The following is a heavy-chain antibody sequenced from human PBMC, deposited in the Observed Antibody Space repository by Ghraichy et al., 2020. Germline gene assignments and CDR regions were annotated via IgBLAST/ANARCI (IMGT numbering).Heavy chain of an antibody. V-gene: IGHV3-33*01. Sequence: GGSLRLSCAASGFTFSSYGMHWVRQAPGKGLEWVAVIWNDGSNNYYADSVKGRFTISRDNTKNTLYLQMNSLRAEDTAVYYCARGGDLDLFWFGPWGQGTLVTVSS. D-gene: IGHD3-16*01. CDR3: ARGGDLDLFWFGP. CDR2: IWNDGSNN. CDR1: GFTFSSYG. J-gene: IGHJ5*02.